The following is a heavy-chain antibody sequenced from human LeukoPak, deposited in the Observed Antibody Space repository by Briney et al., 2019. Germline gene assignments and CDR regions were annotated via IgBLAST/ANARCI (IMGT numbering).Heavy chain of an antibody. Sequence: GGSLLLSCAASGFTFSSYSMNWVRQAPGKGLEWVSSISSSSSYIYYADSVKGRFTISRDNAKNSLYLQMNSLRAEDTAVYYCARAAAGTGFDYWGQGTLVTLSS. J-gene: IGHJ4*02. CDR2: ISSSSSYI. CDR1: GFTFSSYS. CDR3: ARAAAGTGFDY. V-gene: IGHV3-21*01. D-gene: IGHD6-13*01.